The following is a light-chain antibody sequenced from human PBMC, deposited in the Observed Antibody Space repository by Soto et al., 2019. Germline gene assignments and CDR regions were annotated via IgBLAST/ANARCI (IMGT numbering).Light chain of an antibody. CDR3: QQSYSTPYT. V-gene: IGKV1-39*01. Sequence: DIQMTQSPSSLSASVGDRVTITCRASQSINTYLNWYQQKPGKAPKLLIYAASSLQSGVPSRFSGSGSGTDFTLTINSLQPEDFATYYCQQSYSTPYTFGQGTKLKI. J-gene: IGKJ2*01. CDR1: QSINTY. CDR2: AAS.